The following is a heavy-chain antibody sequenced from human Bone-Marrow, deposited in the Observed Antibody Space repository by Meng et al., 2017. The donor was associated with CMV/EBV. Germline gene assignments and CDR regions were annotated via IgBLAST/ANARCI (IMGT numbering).Heavy chain of an antibody. Sequence: GSLRLSCTVSGYSISSGYYWGWIRQPPGKGLEWIGSIYHSGSTYYNPSLKSRVTISVDTSKNQFSLKLSSVTAADTAVYYCARVTSRHGWFDPWGQGTLATVSS. CDR1: GYSISSGYY. V-gene: IGHV4-38-2*02. CDR3: ARVTSRHGWFDP. J-gene: IGHJ5*02. CDR2: IYHSGST. D-gene: IGHD1-1*01.